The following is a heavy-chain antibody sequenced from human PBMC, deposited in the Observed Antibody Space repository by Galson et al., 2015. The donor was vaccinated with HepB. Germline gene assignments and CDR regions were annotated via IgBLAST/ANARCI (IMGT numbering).Heavy chain of an antibody. J-gene: IGHJ4*02. CDR1: GFTFSSYW. V-gene: IGHV3-7*03. Sequence: SLRLSCAASGFTFSSYWMSWVRQAPGKGLEWVANIKQDGSEEYYVDSVKGRFTISRDNAKNSLYLQMNSLRAEDTAVYYCARVLLWFGELFPRPSAFDYWGQGTLVTVSS. CDR3: ARVLLWFGELFPRPSAFDY. CDR2: IKQDGSEE. D-gene: IGHD3-10*01.